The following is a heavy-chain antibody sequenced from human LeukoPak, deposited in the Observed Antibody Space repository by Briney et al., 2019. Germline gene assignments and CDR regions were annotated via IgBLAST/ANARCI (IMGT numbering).Heavy chain of an antibody. CDR2: VYHSESA. CDR3: ARGLVGARSLDY. CDR1: GVSISSHY. Sequence: PSETLSLTCNVSGVSISSHYWTWIRQRPGKGMEWIGYVYHSESANYNPSLKSRVIISVDTSKNQFSLKLSSVTAADTAVYYCARGLVGARSLDYWGQGTLVTASS. J-gene: IGHJ4*02. D-gene: IGHD1-26*01. V-gene: IGHV4-59*11.